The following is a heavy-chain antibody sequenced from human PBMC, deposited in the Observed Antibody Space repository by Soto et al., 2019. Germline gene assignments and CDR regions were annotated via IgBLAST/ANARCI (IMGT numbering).Heavy chain of an antibody. Sequence: SETLSLTCVVSGGSLSSYYWSWIRQPPGKGLEWIGYIYYSGSTNYNPSLKSRVTVSVDASKNQFSLKLSSVTAADTAVYYCARAYRLVGLDVWGQGTTVTVSS. V-gene: IGHV4-59*01. D-gene: IGHD2-15*01. J-gene: IGHJ6*02. CDR3: ARAYRLVGLDV. CDR2: IYYSGST. CDR1: GGSLSSYY.